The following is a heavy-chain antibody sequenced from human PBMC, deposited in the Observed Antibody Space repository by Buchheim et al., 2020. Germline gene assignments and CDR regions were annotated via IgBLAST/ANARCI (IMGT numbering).Heavy chain of an antibody. D-gene: IGHD6-19*01. CDR2: IIGSGGDT. CDR1: GFTFSSYT. CDR3: AKPFSSSGWGYYNYAMDV. Sequence: EVQLLESGGGLVQPGGSLRLSCAASGFTFSSYTMNWVRQVPGKGLEWVSGIIGSGGDTYYADSVKGRFTISRDNSKNTLYLQMNSLRAEDTAVYYCAKPFSSSGWGYYNYAMDVWGQGTT. V-gene: IGHV3-23*01. J-gene: IGHJ6*02.